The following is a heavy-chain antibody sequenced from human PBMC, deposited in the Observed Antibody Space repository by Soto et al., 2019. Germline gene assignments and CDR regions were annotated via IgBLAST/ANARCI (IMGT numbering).Heavy chain of an antibody. Sequence: EVQLLESGGGLVQPGGSLRLSCAASGFTFSSYAMSWVRQAPGKGLEWVSAISGSGGSTYYADSVKGRFTISRDNSKNTRYLQMNSLRAEDTAVYYCAKSGLVAARSGWYFDLWGRGTLVTVSS. D-gene: IGHD1-26*01. CDR1: GFTFSSYA. V-gene: IGHV3-23*01. J-gene: IGHJ2*01. CDR3: AKSGLVAARSGWYFDL. CDR2: ISGSGGST.